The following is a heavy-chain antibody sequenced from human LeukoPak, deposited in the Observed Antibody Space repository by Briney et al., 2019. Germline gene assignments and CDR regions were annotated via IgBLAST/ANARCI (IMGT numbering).Heavy chain of an antibody. D-gene: IGHD1-26*01. CDR2: IDHTGST. CDR1: GYSISSGYY. CDR3: ARVRIGETSYDASDV. J-gene: IGHJ3*01. V-gene: IGHV4-38-2*01. Sequence: SETLSLTCAVSGYSISSGYYWDWIRQPPGKGLEWIGNIDHTGSTYYNPSLKSRVTISVDTSKNQFSLKLSSMTAADTAVYYCARVRIGETSYDASDVWGLGTMVTVSS.